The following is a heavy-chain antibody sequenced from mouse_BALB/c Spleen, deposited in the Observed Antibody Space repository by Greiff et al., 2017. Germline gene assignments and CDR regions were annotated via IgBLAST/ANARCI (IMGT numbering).Heavy chain of an antibody. J-gene: IGHJ3*01. CDR1: GFTFSSYA. V-gene: IGHV5-9-3*01. Sequence: DVQLVESGGGLVKPGGSLKLSCAASGFTFSSYAMSWVRQTPEKRLEWVATISSGGSYTYYPDSVKGRFTISRDNAKNTLYLQMSSLRSEDTAMYYCARPRDYDGEGFAYWGQGTLVTVSA. CDR3: ARPRDYDGEGFAY. D-gene: IGHD2-4*01. CDR2: ISSGGSYT.